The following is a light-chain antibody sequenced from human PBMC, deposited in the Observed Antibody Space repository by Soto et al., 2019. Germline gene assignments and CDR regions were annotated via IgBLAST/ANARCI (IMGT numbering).Light chain of an antibody. V-gene: IGLV1-44*01. Sequence: QLVLTQPPSASGTPGQRVTISCSGSSSNIGSNTVNWYQQLPGTAPKLLIYSNNPRPSGVPDRFSGSKSGTSASLAISGLQSEDEADYYCAAWDDSLNSGVFGTGTKVTVL. J-gene: IGLJ1*01. CDR3: AAWDDSLNSGV. CDR2: SNN. CDR1: SSNIGSNT.